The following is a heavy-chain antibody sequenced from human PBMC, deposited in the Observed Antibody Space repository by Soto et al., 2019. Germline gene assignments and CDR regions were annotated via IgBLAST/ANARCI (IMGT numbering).Heavy chain of an antibody. D-gene: IGHD6-19*01. CDR2: INHSGST. V-gene: IGHV4-34*01. CDR3: ARGRASSGIAVAWSNWFDP. Sequence: SETLSLTCAVYGGSFSGYYWSWIRQPPGKGLEWIGEINHSGSTNYNPSLKSRVTISVDTSKNQFSRKLSSVTAADTAVYYCARGRASSGIAVAWSNWFDPWGQGTLVTVSS. J-gene: IGHJ5*02. CDR1: GGSFSGYY.